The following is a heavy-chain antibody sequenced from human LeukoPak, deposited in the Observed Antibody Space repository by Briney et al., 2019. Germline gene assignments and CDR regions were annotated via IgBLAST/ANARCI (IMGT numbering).Heavy chain of an antibody. CDR1: GFTFSNSD. CDR3: ARDSRDTAMVGPDY. J-gene: IGHJ4*02. Sequence: GGSLRLSCAGSGFTFSNSDMSWVRQAPGKGLEWVATINTSGGTTYYADSVKGQFTISRDNSRNTLYLQMNSLRAEDTAVYYCARDSRDTAMVGPDYWGQGTLVTVSS. D-gene: IGHD5-18*01. V-gene: IGHV3-23*01. CDR2: INTSGGTT.